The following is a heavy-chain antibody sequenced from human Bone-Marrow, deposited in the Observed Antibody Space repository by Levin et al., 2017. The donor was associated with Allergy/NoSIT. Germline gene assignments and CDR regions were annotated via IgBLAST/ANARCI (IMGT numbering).Heavy chain of an antibody. V-gene: IGHV4-34*01. CDR3: ARGSLDAYSSSWYRGGFDY. CDR1: GGSFSGYY. J-gene: IGHJ4*02. D-gene: IGHD6-13*01. CDR2: INHSGST. Sequence: SETLSLTCAVYGGSFSGYYWSWIRQPPGKGLEWIGEINHSGSTNYNPSLKSRVTISVDTSKNQFSLKLSSVTAADTAVYYCARGSLDAYSSSWYRGGFDYWGQGTLVTVSS.